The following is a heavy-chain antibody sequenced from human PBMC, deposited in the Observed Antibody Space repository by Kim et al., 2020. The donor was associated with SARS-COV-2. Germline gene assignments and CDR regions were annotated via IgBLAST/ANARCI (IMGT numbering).Heavy chain of an antibody. CDR2: ISVYNGNT. D-gene: IGHD2-2*01. Sequence: ASVKVSCTASGDTITNYGLNWVRQAPGQGLEWLGWISVYNGNTNYAQKFQGRVTMTTDTSTRTAYMELRSLRSDDTAVYYCARGYQPGSYYYYGLDAWGQGTTVTVSS. V-gene: IGHV1-18*04. CDR1: GDTITNYG. CDR3: ARGYQPGSYYYYGLDA. J-gene: IGHJ6*02.